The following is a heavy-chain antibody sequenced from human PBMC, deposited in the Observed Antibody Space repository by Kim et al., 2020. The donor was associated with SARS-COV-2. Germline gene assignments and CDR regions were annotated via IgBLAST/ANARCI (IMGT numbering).Heavy chain of an antibody. J-gene: IGHJ4*02. CDR1: GFTFDDYA. CDR2: ISWNSGSI. D-gene: IGHD3-22*01. V-gene: IGHV3-9*01. CDR3: AKAMGSLMRWLSGLDY. Sequence: GGSLRLSCAASGFTFDDYAMHWVRQAPGKGLEWVSGISWNSGSIGYADSVKGRFTISRDNAKNSLYLQMNSLRAEDTALYYCAKAMGSLMRWLSGLDYWGQGTLVTVSS.